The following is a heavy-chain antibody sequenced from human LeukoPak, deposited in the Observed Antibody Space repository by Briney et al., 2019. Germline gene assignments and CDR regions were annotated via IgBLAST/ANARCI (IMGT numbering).Heavy chain of an antibody. CDR2: IYYSGST. V-gene: IGHV4-59*12. Sequence: SETLSLTCTVSGGSISSYYWSWIRQPPGKGLEWIGYIYYSGSTNYNPSLKSRVTISVDTSKNQFSLKLSSVTAADTAVYYCARENFMVRGTPYYYMDVWGKGTTVTISS. CDR1: GGSISSYY. J-gene: IGHJ6*03. D-gene: IGHD3-10*01. CDR3: ARENFMVRGTPYYYMDV.